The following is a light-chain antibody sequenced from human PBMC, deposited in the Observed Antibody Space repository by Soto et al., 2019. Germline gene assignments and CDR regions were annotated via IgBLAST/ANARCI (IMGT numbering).Light chain of an antibody. CDR1: QSISSY. J-gene: IGKJ1*01. CDR2: AAS. Sequence: DIQMTQSPSSLSASVGDRVTITCRASQSISSYLNWYQQKPGKAPKLLIYAASTLHSGVPSRFSGSGSGTEFTLTISSLQPEDFSTYYCLQHNVFPRTFGQGTKVDIK. V-gene: IGKV1-17*01. CDR3: LQHNVFPRT.